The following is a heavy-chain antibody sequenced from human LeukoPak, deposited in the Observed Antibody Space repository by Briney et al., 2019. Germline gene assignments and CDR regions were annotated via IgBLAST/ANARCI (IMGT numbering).Heavy chain of an antibody. D-gene: IGHD4-17*01. J-gene: IGHJ4*02. CDR1: GFTFSDYA. CDR2: ISGSGAST. V-gene: IGHV3-23*01. Sequence: GGSLRLSCAASGFTFSDYAVSWVRQAPGKGLEGVSSISGSGASTYYADSVKGRFTISRDNSKNTLYLQMNSLRAEDTAVYYCARSARGTVTTDYWGQGTLVTVSS. CDR3: ARSARGTVTTDY.